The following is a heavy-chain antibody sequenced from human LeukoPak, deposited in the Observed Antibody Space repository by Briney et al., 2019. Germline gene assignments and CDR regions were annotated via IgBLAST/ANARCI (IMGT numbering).Heavy chain of an antibody. V-gene: IGHV4-39*01. CDR1: GASVSFDNYF. CDR2: VYKSGSP. Sequence: KTSETLSLTCTVSGASVSFDNYFWGWVRQPPGKGLEWIGGVYKSGSPYYNPSLKSRVSISADTSKNQFSLKLSSVTAADTAVYYCASGYDGRGGAFDIWGQGTMVTVSS. J-gene: IGHJ3*02. CDR3: ASGYDGRGGAFDI. D-gene: IGHD5-12*01.